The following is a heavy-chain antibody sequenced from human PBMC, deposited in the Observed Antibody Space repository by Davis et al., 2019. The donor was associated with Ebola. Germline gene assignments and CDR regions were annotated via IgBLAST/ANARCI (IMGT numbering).Heavy chain of an antibody. CDR2: IYYSGST. V-gene: IGHV4-39*07. CDR1: GGSISSSSYY. Sequence: PSETLSLTCTVSGGSISSSSYYWGWIRQPPGKGLEWIGSIYYSGSTYYNVSLKSRVTITVDTSKNQFSLKLSSVTAADTAVYYCARATVTNIVGAGYFHQWGLGTLVTVSS. D-gene: IGHD3-22*01. CDR3: ARATVTNIVGAGYFHQ. J-gene: IGHJ1*01.